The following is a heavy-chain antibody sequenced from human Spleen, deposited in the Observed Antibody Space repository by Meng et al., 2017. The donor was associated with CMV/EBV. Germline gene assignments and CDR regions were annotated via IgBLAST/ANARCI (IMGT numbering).Heavy chain of an antibody. CDR3: ARRRGGRIAYCTSTDCAGWLDP. D-gene: IGHD2-8*01. V-gene: IGHV1-2*02. CDR2: INPYSGET. Sequence: YMHWVRQAPGQELEWMGWINPYSGETKYVERFRGRMTMTRDTSISTAYLELSRLRFDDTAVYFCARRRGGRIAYCTSTDCAGWLDPWGQGTLVTVSS. CDR1: Y. J-gene: IGHJ5*02.